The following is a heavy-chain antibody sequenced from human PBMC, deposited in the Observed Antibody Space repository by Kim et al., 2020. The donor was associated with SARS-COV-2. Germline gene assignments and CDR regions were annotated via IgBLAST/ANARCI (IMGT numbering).Heavy chain of an antibody. J-gene: IGHJ5*02. CDR3: ARRPGDYDIFTGSYQNWFDP. V-gene: IGHV4-39*01. D-gene: IGHD3-9*01. CDR2: IYYSGTT. CDR1: GGSISSSGHH. Sequence: SETLSLTCTVSGGSISSSGHHWGWIRQPPGKGLECIGSIYYSGTTDYNSSLKSRLTISVDTSKNQFSLKLRSVTAADTAVYYCARRPGDYDIFTGSYQNWFDPWGQGILVTVSS.